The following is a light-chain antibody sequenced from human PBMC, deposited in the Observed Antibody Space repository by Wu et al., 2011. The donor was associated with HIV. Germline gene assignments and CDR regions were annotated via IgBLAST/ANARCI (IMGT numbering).Light chain of an antibody. Sequence: DIQLTQSPSFLSASIGDRVTITCRASQAISSYLVWYQQKPGKAPKLLIYAASTLQSGVPSRFSGSGSGTEFTLTVSSLQSDDFATYYCQQLSNFPFTFGPGPRWISN. CDR3: QQLSNFPFT. J-gene: IGKJ3*01. CDR2: AAS. V-gene: IGKV1-9*01. CDR1: QAISSY.